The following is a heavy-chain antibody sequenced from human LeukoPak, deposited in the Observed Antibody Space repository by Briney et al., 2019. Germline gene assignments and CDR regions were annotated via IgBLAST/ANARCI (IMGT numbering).Heavy chain of an antibody. CDR2: ISSSSSYT. J-gene: IGHJ6*04. V-gene: IGHV3-11*06. D-gene: IGHD3-10*01. CDR1: GFTFSDYY. CDR3: ARDALWFGETTYYYGMDV. Sequence: PGGSLRLSCAASGFTFSDYYMSWIRQAPGKGLEWVSYISSSSSYTSYADSVKGRFTISRDNAKNSLYLQMNSLRAEDTAVYYCARDALWFGETTYYYGMDVWGKGTTVTVSS.